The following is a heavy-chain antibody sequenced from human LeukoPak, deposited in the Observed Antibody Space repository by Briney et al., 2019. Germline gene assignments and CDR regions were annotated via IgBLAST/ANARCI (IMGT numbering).Heavy chain of an antibody. Sequence: ASVKVSCKASGYTFTGYYMHWVRQAPGQGLEWMGWINPNSGGTNYAQKFQGRVTMTRDTSISTAYMELSRLRSDDTAVYYCARDNQLVAYYYYYMDVWGKGTTVTVS. V-gene: IGHV1-2*02. J-gene: IGHJ6*03. CDR3: ARDNQLVAYYYYYMDV. D-gene: IGHD6-6*01. CDR1: GYTFTGYY. CDR2: INPNSGGT.